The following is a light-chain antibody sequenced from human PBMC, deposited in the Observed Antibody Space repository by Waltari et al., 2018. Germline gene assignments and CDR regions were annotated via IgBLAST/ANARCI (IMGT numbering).Light chain of an antibody. V-gene: IGKV1-39*01. Sequence: DIQMTQSPSSLSAFVGDRVTITCRASQSITNYLNWYHQKPGKAPELLIFAASRLQSGVPSRFSGSGSGADFTLTISSLQPEDFATYFCQQSYSSPPTFGQGTKLEMK. CDR1: QSITNY. J-gene: IGKJ2*01. CDR3: QQSYSSPPT. CDR2: AAS.